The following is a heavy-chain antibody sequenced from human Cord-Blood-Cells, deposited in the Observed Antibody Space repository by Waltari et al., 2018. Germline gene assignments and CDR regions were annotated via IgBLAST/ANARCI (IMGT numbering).Heavy chain of an antibody. Sequence: QVQLQESGPGLVKPSQTLSLTCPVSGGSISSGDYYGSWILQPPGKGLEWIGYIYYSGSTYYNPSLKSRVTISVDTSKNQFSLKLSSVTAADTAVYYCARGNYDFWSGYYWFDPWGQGTLVTVSS. V-gene: IGHV4-30-4*01. CDR2: IYYSGST. CDR3: ARGNYDFWSGYYWFDP. D-gene: IGHD3-3*01. CDR1: GGSISSGDYY. J-gene: IGHJ5*02.